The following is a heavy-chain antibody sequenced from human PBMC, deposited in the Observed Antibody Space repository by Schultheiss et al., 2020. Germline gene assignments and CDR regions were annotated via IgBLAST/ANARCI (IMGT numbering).Heavy chain of an antibody. D-gene: IGHD3-3*01. CDR3: ARTFSDFWSGLYAFDI. CDR1: GFSLSTSGMC. J-gene: IGHJ3*02. V-gene: IGHV2-70*01. Sequence: SGPTLVKPTQTLTLTCTFSGFSLSTSGMCVSWIRQPPGKALEWLALIDWDDDKYYSTSLKTRLTITKDTSKNQVVLTMTNMDPVDTATYYCARTFSDFWSGLYAFDIWGQGTMVTVSS. CDR2: IDWDDDK.